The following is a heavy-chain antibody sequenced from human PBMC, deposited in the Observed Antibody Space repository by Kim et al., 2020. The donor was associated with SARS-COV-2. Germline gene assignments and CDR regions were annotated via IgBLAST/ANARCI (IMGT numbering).Heavy chain of an antibody. CDR2: ISAYNGNT. CDR3: ARGHSSGYYYYYYYGMDV. Sequence: ASVKVSCKASGYTFTSYGISWVRQAPGQGLEWMGWISAYNGNTNYAQKLQGRVTMTTDTSTSTAYMELRSLRSDDTAVYYCARGHSSGYYYYYYYGMDVWGQGTTVTVSS. D-gene: IGHD3-22*01. V-gene: IGHV1-18*01. CDR1: GYTFTSYG. J-gene: IGHJ6*02.